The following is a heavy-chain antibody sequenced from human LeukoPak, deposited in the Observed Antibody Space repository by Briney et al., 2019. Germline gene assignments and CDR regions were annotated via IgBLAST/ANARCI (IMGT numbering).Heavy chain of an antibody. J-gene: IGHJ5*02. Sequence: SVKVSCKASGGTFSSYAISWVRQAPGQGLEWMGGIIPIFGTANYAQKSQGRVTITADESTSTAYMELSSLRSEDTAVYYCARDDLNSNGWFIRFDPWGQGTLVTVSS. CDR3: ARDDLNSNGWFIRFDP. D-gene: IGHD6-19*01. CDR1: GGTFSSYA. V-gene: IGHV1-69*13. CDR2: IIPIFGTA.